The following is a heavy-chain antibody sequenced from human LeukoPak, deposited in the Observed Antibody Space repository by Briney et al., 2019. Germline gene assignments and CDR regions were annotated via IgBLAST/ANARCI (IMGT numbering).Heavy chain of an antibody. V-gene: IGHV4-34*01. CDR2: INHSGST. CDR3: AAYSGSYYPPY. Sequence: PSETLSLTCAVYGGSFSGYYWSWIRQPPGKGLEWIGEINHSGSTNYNPSLKSRVTISVDTSKNQFSLKLSSVTAADTAVYYCAAYSGSYYPPYWGQGTLVTVSS. J-gene: IGHJ4*02. D-gene: IGHD1-26*01. CDR1: GGSFSGYY.